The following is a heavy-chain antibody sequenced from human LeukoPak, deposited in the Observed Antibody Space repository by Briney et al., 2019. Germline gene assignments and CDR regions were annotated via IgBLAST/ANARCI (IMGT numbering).Heavy chain of an antibody. CDR1: GGSISSYY. Sequence: SETLSLTCTVSGGSISSYYWSWIRQPPGKGLEWIGYIYYSGSTNYNPSLKSRVTISVDTSKSQFSLKLSSVTAADTAVYYCARHSSSSSGYYFDYWGQGTLVTVSS. D-gene: IGHD6-6*01. CDR2: IYYSGST. V-gene: IGHV4-59*08. CDR3: ARHSSSSSGYYFDY. J-gene: IGHJ4*02.